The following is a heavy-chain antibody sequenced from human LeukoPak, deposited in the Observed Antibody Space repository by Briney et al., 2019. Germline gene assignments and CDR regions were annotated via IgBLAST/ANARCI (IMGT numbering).Heavy chain of an antibody. D-gene: IGHD2-2*01. CDR3: ARDPRPKQTYCSSSTCDEYY. CDR2: VSGTGGSV. Sequence: PGGSLRLSCAASGFNFSIYAMTWVRQAPGKGLEWVASVSGTGGSVYRADSVKGRFTISRDDAKNTLYLQMNSLRAEDTAVYYCARDPRPKQTYCSSSTCDEYYWGQGTLVTVSS. CDR1: GFNFSIYA. J-gene: IGHJ4*02. V-gene: IGHV3-23*01.